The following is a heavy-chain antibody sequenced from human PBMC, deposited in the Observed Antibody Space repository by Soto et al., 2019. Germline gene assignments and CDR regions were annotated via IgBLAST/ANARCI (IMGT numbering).Heavy chain of an antibody. CDR2: IVIASGYT. D-gene: IGHD6-6*01. CDR1: GFTFSSSA. V-gene: IGHV1-58*01. J-gene: IGHJ6*02. CDR3: AAGSVAARRWGYYYSGLDV. Sequence: ASVKVSCKASGFTFSSSAVQWVRQARGQRLEWIGWIVIASGYTNYAQKFPERVTITRDMSTFTAYMELSSLRSEDTAVYYCAAGSVAARRWGYYYSGLDVWGQGTTVTVSS.